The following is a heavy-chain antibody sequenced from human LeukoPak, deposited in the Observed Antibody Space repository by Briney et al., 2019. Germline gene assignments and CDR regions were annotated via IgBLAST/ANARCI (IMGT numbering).Heavy chain of an antibody. J-gene: IGHJ3*02. D-gene: IGHD1-26*01. Sequence: GGSLRLSCAASGFTFSSYWMHWVRQAPGKGLVRVLRISSDGSSTIYADSVKGRFTISRDNAKNTLYLQMNSLRAEDTAVYYCARGGSPPEALGDAFDIWGQGTMVTVSS. V-gene: IGHV3-74*01. CDR3: ARGGSPPEALGDAFDI. CDR1: GFTFSSYW. CDR2: ISSDGSST.